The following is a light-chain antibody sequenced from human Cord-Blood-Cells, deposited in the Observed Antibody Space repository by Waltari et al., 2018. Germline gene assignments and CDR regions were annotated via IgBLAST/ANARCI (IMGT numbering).Light chain of an antibody. Sequence: QSALTQPASVSGSPGQSITISCTGTSSDVGSYNLVSWYQQHPGKAPQLMIYEGSKRPAGVSNRFSGSKSGNTASLTISGLQAEDEADYDCCSYAGSSTFVVFGGGTKLTVL. J-gene: IGLJ2*01. CDR3: CSYAGSSTFVV. CDR2: EGS. V-gene: IGLV2-23*03. CDR1: SSDVGSYNL.